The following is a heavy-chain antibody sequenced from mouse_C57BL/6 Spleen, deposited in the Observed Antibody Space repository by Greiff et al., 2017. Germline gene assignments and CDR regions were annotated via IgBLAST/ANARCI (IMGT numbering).Heavy chain of an antibody. D-gene: IGHD1-1*01. J-gene: IGHJ2*01. CDR1: GYTFTSYW. Sequence: QVQLQQPGAELVKPGASVKLSCKASGYTFTSYWMQWVKQRPGQGLEWIGEIDPSDSYTNYNQKLQGKATWTVDTSSSTAYMQLSSLTSEDSSVYYCARGGLRGDYWGQCPTLTVSS. CDR2: IDPSDSYT. CDR3: ARGGLRGDY. V-gene: IGHV1-50*01.